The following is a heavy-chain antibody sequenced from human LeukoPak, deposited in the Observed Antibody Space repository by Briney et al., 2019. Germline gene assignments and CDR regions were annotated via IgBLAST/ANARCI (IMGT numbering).Heavy chain of an antibody. V-gene: IGHV3-64D*06. Sequence: GGSLRLSCSASGFRFSSYAVHWVRQAPGKGLKHVSAITNNGGTTYYADSVKGRFTISRDNSKDTVYLQMSSLRAEDTAMYFCARVLYSSAWYPPDYWGQGTLVTVSS. CDR2: ITNNGGTT. CDR3: ARVLYSSAWYPPDY. J-gene: IGHJ4*02. CDR1: GFRFSSYA. D-gene: IGHD6-19*01.